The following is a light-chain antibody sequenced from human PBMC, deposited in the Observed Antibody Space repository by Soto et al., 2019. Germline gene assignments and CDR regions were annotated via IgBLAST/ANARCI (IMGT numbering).Light chain of an antibody. J-gene: IGKJ3*01. V-gene: IGKV3-20*01. CDR3: QNFGDSPFT. CDR1: ESISSHY. CDR2: GAS. Sequence: EVVLIQSPDTLSLSPGERATLSCRASESISSHYIAWYQHKPGQAPRLLIFGASTRATGIPDRFSGSWSGTDFTLTISILEPEDFAMYYCQNFGDSPFTFGPGTKVDIK.